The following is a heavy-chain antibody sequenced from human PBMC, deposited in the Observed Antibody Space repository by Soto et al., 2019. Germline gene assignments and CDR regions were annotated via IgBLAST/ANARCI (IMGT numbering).Heavy chain of an antibody. D-gene: IGHD6-19*01. V-gene: IGHV4-39*01. CDR2: IYYTGST. J-gene: IGHJ4*02. CDR1: GGSISSSSYY. CDR3: ASGCVRRFFDY. Sequence: QLQLQESGPGLVKPSETLSLTCTVSGGSISSSSYYWGWIRQPPGKGLEWIGSIYYTGSTDYNPYLKSRVTMSVDTSKNQFSLKLSSVTAADTAVYYCASGCVRRFFDYWGQGTRVTVSS.